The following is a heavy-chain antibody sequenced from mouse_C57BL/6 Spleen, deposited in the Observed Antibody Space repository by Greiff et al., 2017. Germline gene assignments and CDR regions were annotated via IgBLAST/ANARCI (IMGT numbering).Heavy chain of an antibody. CDR2: IYPGDGDT. J-gene: IGHJ4*01. D-gene: IGHD1-1*01. Sequence: QVQLKQSGPELVKPGASVKISCKASGYGFSSSWMNWVKQRPGKGLEWIGRIYPGDGDTNYNGKFKGKATLTADKSSSTAYMQLSSLTSEDSAVYFCARGFDYYGSRGAMDYWGQGTSVTVSS. CDR3: ARGFDYYGSRGAMDY. CDR1: GYGFSSSW. V-gene: IGHV1-82*01.